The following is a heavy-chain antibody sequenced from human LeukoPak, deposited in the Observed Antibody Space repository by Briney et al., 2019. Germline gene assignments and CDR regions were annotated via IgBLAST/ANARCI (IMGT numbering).Heavy chain of an antibody. CDR1: GGSINSDNCY. V-gene: IGHV4-39*07. CDR3: ARSADCSRASCFMTYFDS. J-gene: IGHJ4*02. Sequence: SETLSPTCTVSGGSINSDNCYWGWIRQPPGKGLAWTGSIFSGGSPYDNPSLNGRVTMSVDTSKSQFSLRLRSVTAADTAVYYCARSADCSRASCFMTYFDSWGQGTLVTVSS. CDR2: IFSGGSP. D-gene: IGHD2-2*01.